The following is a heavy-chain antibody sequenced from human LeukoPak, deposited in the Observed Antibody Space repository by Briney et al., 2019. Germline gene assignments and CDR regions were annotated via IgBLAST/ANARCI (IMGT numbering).Heavy chain of an antibody. D-gene: IGHD3-22*01. CDR2: IYSGGST. Sequence: PGGSLRLSCAASGFTVSSNYMSWVRQAPGKGLEWVSGIYSGGSTYYSESVKGRFTISRDNSTNTLYLQMNSLRAEDTAVYYCARVWEYTLYYVGSGETFDIWGQGTMVTVSS. V-gene: IGHV3-53*01. CDR3: ARVWEYTLYYVGSGETFDI. CDR1: GFTVSSNY. J-gene: IGHJ3*02.